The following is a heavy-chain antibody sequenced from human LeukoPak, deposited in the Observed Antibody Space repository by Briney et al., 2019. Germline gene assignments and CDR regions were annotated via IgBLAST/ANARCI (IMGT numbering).Heavy chain of an antibody. CDR3: ARGRNYYDTTLDY. V-gene: IGHV1-2*04. CDR1: GYTFTGYY. J-gene: IGHJ4*02. Sequence: ASVKVSCKASGYTFTGYYMHWVRQAPGQGLEWMGWINPNSGGTNYAQKFQGWVTMTRDTSISTAYMELSRLRSDDTAVYYRARGRNYYDTTLDYWGQGTLVTVSS. CDR2: INPNSGGT. D-gene: IGHD3-22*01.